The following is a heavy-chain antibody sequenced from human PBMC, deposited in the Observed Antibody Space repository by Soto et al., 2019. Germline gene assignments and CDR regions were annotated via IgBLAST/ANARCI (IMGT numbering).Heavy chain of an antibody. J-gene: IGHJ6*02. D-gene: IGHD7-27*01. CDR2: IWYDGSNK. CDR1: GFTFSSYG. CDR3: ARANSNYYYGMDV. Sequence: PGGSLRLSCAASGFTFSSYGMHWVRQAPGKGLEWVAGIWYDGSNKYYADSVKGRFTISRDNSKNTLYLQMNSLRAEDTAVYYCARANSNYYYGMDVWGQGTTVTVSS. V-gene: IGHV3-33*01.